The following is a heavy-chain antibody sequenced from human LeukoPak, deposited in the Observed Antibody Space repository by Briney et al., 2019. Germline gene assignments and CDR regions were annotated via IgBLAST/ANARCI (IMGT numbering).Heavy chain of an antibody. J-gene: IGHJ5*02. V-gene: IGHV4-31*03. D-gene: IGHD5-12*01. CDR3: ARSYSGYAIA. CDR2: IYYTGST. CDR1: GGSIRSNSYY. Sequence: SETLSLTCTVSGGSIRSNSYYWSWIRQRPGKGLEWIGYIYYTGSTYYNPSLMSRVTISVDTSRNQFSLQVTSVSAADTALYYCARSYSGYAIAWDQGALVTVSS.